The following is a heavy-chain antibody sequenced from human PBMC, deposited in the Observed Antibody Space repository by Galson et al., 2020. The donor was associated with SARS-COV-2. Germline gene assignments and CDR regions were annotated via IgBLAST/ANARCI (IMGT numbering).Heavy chain of an antibody. D-gene: IGHD3-10*01. CDR1: GGSISSGDYY. Sequence: SETLSLTCTVSGGSISSGDYYWSWIRQPPGKGLEWIGYIYYSGTTYYNPSLKSRVAILVDTSKNQFSLKLSSVTAADTAVNYCARQTYYYGSGSYPPGGTNWFGPWGQRTLVTVSS. V-gene: IGHV4-30-4*01. J-gene: IGHJ5*02. CDR2: IYYSGTT. CDR3: ARQTYYYGSGSYPPGGTNWFGP.